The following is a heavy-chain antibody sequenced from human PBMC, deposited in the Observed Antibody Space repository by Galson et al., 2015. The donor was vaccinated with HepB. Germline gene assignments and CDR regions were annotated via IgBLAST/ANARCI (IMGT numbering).Heavy chain of an antibody. Sequence: LSCAASGFTFRSYGMSWVRQAPGKGLEWVSAISGSGGSTYYADYVKGRFTISRDNSKNTLYLQRNSLRAEDKAVDNCAKDDGSAARIWFLPWGQGTLVTVSS. D-gene: IGHD5-24*01. CDR3: AKDDGSAARIWFLP. V-gene: IGHV3-23*01. CDR2: ISGSGGST. CDR1: GFTFRSYG. J-gene: IGHJ5*02.